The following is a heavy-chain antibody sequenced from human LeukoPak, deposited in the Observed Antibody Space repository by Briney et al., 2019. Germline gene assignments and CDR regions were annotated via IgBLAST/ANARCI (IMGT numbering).Heavy chain of an antibody. Sequence: PGGSLRLSCAASGFTFNTYWMHWVRQAPGKGLVWVSRINTDGRITNYADSVKGRFTISRDNSKNTLYLQMNSLRAEDTAVYYCARALEGSGWYRPGRGPAFDIWGQGTMVTVSS. V-gene: IGHV3-74*01. J-gene: IGHJ3*02. CDR1: GFTFNTYW. D-gene: IGHD6-19*01. CDR2: INTDGRIT. CDR3: ARALEGSGWYRPGRGPAFDI.